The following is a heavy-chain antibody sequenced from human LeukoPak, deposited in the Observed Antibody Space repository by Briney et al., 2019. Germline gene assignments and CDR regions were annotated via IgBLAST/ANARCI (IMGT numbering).Heavy chain of an antibody. J-gene: IGHJ5*02. D-gene: IGHD2-2*01. Sequence: GGSLRLSCAASGFTFSDYYMSWIRQAPGKGLERVSYISSSGSTIYYADSVKGRFTISRDNAKNSLYLQMNSLRAEDTAVYYCASGGIVVVPAAMPNWFDPWGQGTLVTVSS. V-gene: IGHV3-11*04. CDR1: GFTFSDYY. CDR2: ISSSGSTI. CDR3: ASGGIVVVPAAMPNWFDP.